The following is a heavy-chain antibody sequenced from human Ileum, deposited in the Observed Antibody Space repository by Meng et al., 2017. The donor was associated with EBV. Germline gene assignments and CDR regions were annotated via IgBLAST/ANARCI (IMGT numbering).Heavy chain of an antibody. CDR2: IKSKTDGGTI. CDR1: GFSITNAW. J-gene: IGHJ5*01. D-gene: IGHD1-26*01. V-gene: IGHV3-15*01. CDR3: LSAFDC. Sequence: EVQLVESGGGLAKPGGSLRLSCVASGFSITNAWMTWVRQAPGKGLEWVGRIKSKTDGGTIDYAAPVKGRFTISRDDSKNTLYLQMNSLETEDTAVYYCLSAFDCWGHGPLVTVYS.